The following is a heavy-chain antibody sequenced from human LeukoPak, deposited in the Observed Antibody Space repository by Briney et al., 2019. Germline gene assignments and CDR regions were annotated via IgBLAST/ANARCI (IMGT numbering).Heavy chain of an antibody. Sequence: PGGSLRLSCAASGFTFSSYGMHWVRQAPGKGLEWVAFIRYDGSNKYYADSVKGRFTISRDNSKNTLYLQMNSLRAEDTAVYYCAQQNFRGYSYGWARDYWGQGTLVTVSS. CDR3: AQQNFRGYSYGWARDY. V-gene: IGHV3-30*02. CDR2: IRYDGSNK. D-gene: IGHD5-18*01. CDR1: GFTFSSYG. J-gene: IGHJ4*02.